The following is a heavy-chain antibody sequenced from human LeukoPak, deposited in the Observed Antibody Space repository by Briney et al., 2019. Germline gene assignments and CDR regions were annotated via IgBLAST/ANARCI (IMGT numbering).Heavy chain of an antibody. V-gene: IGHV3-30*03. D-gene: IGHD3-16*01. CDR1: GFTFSSYG. J-gene: IGHJ4*02. CDR2: ISYDGSNK. Sequence: GGSLRLSCAASGFTFSSYGIHWVRQAPGKGLEWVAVISYDGSNKYYADSVKGRFTISRDNSKNTLYLQMNSLRAEDTAVYYCARGGQIDYWGQGTLVTVSS. CDR3: ARGGQIDY.